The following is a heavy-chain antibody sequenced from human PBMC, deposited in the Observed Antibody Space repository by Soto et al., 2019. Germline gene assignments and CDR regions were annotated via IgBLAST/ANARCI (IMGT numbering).Heavy chain of an antibody. CDR3: VRARFLEWLLSQYYYYGMDV. D-gene: IGHD3-3*01. J-gene: IGHJ6*02. V-gene: IGHV4-34*01. CDR1: GGSFSGYY. CDR2: INHSGST. Sequence: SETLSLTCAVYGGSFSGYYWSWIRQPPGKGLEWIGEINHSGSTNYNPSLKSRVTISVDTSKNQFSLKLSSVTAADTAVYYCVRARFLEWLLSQYYYYGMDVWGQGTTVTVYS.